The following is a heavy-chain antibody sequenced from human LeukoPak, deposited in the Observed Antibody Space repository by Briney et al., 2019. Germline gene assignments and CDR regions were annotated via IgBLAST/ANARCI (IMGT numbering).Heavy chain of an antibody. V-gene: IGHV3-23*01. Sequence: PGGSLRLSCAASGFTFSSYAMSWVRQAPGKGLEWVSAISGSGGSTYYADSVKGRFTISRDNSRNTLFLQMNSLRAEDTAVYYCMKDLAGAVAASDYWGQGTLVTVSS. J-gene: IGHJ4*02. CDR3: MKDLAGAVAASDY. D-gene: IGHD6-19*01. CDR2: ISGSGGST. CDR1: GFTFSSYA.